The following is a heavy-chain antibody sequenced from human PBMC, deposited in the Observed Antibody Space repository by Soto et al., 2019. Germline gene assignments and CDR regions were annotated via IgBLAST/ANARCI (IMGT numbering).Heavy chain of an antibody. CDR1: GGTFSSYA. Sequence: QVQLVQSGAEVKKPGSSVKVSCKASGGTFSSYAISWVRQAPGQGLEWMGGIIPIFGTANYAQKFQGRVTITADESTSTAYMELSSLSSEDTAVYYCARSVLLWFGELPPDYYYYGMDVWGQGTTVTVSS. V-gene: IGHV1-69*01. J-gene: IGHJ6*02. CDR3: ARSVLLWFGELPPDYYYYGMDV. CDR2: IIPIFGTA. D-gene: IGHD3-10*01.